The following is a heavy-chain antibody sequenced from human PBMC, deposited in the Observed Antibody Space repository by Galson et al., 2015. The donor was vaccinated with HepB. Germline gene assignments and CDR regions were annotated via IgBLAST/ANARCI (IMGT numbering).Heavy chain of an antibody. Sequence: SLRLSCAASGFTFDDYAMHWVRQAPGKGLEWVSGISWNSGSIGYADSVKGRFTISRDNAKNSLYLQMNSLRAEDTALYYCAKDNSGAPGVWGQGTLVTVSS. CDR2: ISWNSGSI. D-gene: IGHD2-15*01. V-gene: IGHV3-9*01. CDR3: AKDNSGAPGV. J-gene: IGHJ4*02. CDR1: GFTFDDYA.